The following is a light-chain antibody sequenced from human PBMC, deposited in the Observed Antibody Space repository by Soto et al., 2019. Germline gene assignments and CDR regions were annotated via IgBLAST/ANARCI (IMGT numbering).Light chain of an antibody. V-gene: IGKV3-20*01. CDR2: GAS. J-gene: IGKJ1*01. Sequence: EIVLTQSPGTLSFSPGERATLSCRASQSVSSSYLAWYQQKPGQAPRLLIYGASSRATGIPDRFSGSGSGTDFTLTISRLEPEDVAVDYCPQCGISPRTFGQGSKV. CDR3: PQCGISPRT. CDR1: QSVSSSY.